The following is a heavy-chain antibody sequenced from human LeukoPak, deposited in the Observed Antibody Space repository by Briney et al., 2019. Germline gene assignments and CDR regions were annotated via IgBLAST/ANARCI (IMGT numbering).Heavy chain of an antibody. CDR2: IRQDGSEI. D-gene: IGHD6-19*01. J-gene: IGHJ4*02. V-gene: IGHV3-7*04. Sequence: PGRSLRPSCAASGFTFSSYWMSWVRQAPGKGLEWVAIIRQDGSEIHYADSVKGRFTISRDNAKNSLYLQMNSLTAEDTAVYYCARGVAVAGTSHFGYWGQGTLVTVSS. CDR3: ARGVAVAGTSHFGY. CDR1: GFTFSSYW.